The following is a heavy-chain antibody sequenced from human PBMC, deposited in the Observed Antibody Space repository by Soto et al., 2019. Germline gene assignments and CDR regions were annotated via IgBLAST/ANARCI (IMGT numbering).Heavy chain of an antibody. Sequence: QVQLQESGPGLLKPSETLSLTCSVSRGSVTGYYWSWVRQPPGKGLEWIASIYSSGTTFYNPSLSDRLTISVDTTKTQFSLQVDSGNAAVSAVYNCYQHVTMAVGREGFDHWGQGTLVTVSS. CDR2: IYSSGTT. D-gene: IGHD1-1*01. CDR3: YQHVTMAVGREGFDH. CDR1: RGSVTGYY. V-gene: IGHV4-59*02. J-gene: IGHJ4*02.